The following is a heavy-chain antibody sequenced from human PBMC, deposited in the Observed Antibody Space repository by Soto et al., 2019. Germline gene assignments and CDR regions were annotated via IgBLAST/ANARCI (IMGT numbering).Heavy chain of an antibody. CDR2: IYHSGST. Sequence: PSETLSLTCAVSGGSISSGGYSWSWIRQPPGKGLEWIGYIYHSGSTYYNPSLKSRVTISVDRSKNQFSLKLSSVTAADTAVYYCARGRRYYYDSSGYSKAWYFDYWGQGTLVTVSS. D-gene: IGHD3-22*01. J-gene: IGHJ4*02. V-gene: IGHV4-30-2*01. CDR1: GGSISSGGYS. CDR3: ARGRRYYYDSSGYSKAWYFDY.